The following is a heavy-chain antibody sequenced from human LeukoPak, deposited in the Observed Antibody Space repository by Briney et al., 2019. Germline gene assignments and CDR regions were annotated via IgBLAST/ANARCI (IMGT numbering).Heavy chain of an antibody. CDR1: GFTFRNYY. Sequence: GRSLRLSCAASGFTFRNYYMHWVRQAPGKGLEWVAVISLDGNNEYYADSVKGRFSLSRDNSKNTLYLQMNSLRAEDTAVYYCARDKGGAAAGPLDYWGQGTLVTVSS. CDR3: ARDKGGAAAGPLDY. J-gene: IGHJ4*02. V-gene: IGHV3-30-3*01. CDR2: ISLDGNNE. D-gene: IGHD6-13*01.